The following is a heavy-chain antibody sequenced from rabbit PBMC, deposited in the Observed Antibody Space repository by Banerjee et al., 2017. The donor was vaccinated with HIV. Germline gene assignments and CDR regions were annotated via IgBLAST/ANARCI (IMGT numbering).Heavy chain of an antibody. D-gene: IGHD6-1*01. CDR2: IYVGGSGVT. Sequence: QEQLEESGGDLVKPEGSLTITCTASGFSFSSSYWICWVRQAPGKGLEWIACIYVGGSGVTYYASWAKGRFTISKTSSTTVTLQMTSLTAADTATYFCARGYSYGYPGYAYGTSYFNLWGQGTLVTVS. J-gene: IGHJ4*01. CDR3: ARGYSYGYPGYAYGTSYFNL. V-gene: IGHV1S45*01. CDR1: GFSFSSSYW.